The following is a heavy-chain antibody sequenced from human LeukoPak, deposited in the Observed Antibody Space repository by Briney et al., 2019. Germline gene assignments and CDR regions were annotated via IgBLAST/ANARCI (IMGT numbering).Heavy chain of an antibody. CDR1: GGTFSSYA. V-gene: IGHV1-69*13. CDR2: IIPIFGTA. CDR3: AREQSEREEELGREPLRFYYYYYGMDV. J-gene: IGHJ6*02. D-gene: IGHD1-26*01. Sequence: GASVKVSCKASGGTFSSYAISWVRQAPGQGLEWMGGIIPIFGTANYAQKFQGRVTITADESTSTAYMELSSLRSEDTAVYYCAREQSEREEELGREPLRFYYYYYGMDVWGQGTTVTVSS.